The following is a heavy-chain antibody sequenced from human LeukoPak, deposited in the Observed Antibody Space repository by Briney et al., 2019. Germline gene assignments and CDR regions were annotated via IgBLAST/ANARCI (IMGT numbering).Heavy chain of an antibody. D-gene: IGHD2-21*01. CDR1: GFTFSNCG. Sequence: PGGSLRLSCAASGFTFSNCGMHWVRQAPGKGLEWVAFIKNDGTNKFIQEDGSNKDLHSVKGRITISRDNSKSMLYLQVDSLRAEDTAVYYCLTIVETDIDAFDIWGQGAKVTVSS. J-gene: IGHJ3*02. CDR2: IKNDGTNK. V-gene: IGHV3-30*02. CDR3: LTIVETDIDAFDI.